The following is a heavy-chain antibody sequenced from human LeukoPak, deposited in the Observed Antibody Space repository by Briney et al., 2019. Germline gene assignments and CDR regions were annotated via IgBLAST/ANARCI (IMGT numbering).Heavy chain of an antibody. D-gene: IGHD2-21*02. CDR2: ISYSGNT. V-gene: IGHV4-59*12. Sequence: SETLSLTCTVSGGSISNYYWSWIRQPPGKGLEWIGYISYSGNTNRNPSLKSRVIMSVDTSKNQFSLKLSSVTAADTAVYYCARVDCGGDCYPDYWGQGTLVTVSS. CDR3: ARVDCGGDCYPDY. J-gene: IGHJ4*02. CDR1: GGSISNYY.